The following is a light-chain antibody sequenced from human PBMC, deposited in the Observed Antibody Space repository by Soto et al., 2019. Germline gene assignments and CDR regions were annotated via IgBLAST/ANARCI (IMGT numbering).Light chain of an antibody. CDR3: QQYNSYSSGT. CDR2: KAS. V-gene: IGKV1-5*03. Sequence: DIQMTQSPSTLSASVGDRVTITCRASQSIDSWLAWYQQKPGKAPNLLIYKASSLESGVSSRFSGSGSGTEFTLTISSLQPDDFATYYCQQYNSYSSGTFGQGTKVDIK. J-gene: IGKJ1*01. CDR1: QSIDSW.